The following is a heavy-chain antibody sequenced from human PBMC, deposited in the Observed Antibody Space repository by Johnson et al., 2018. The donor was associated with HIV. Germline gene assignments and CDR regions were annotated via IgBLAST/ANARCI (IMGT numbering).Heavy chain of an antibody. J-gene: IGHJ3*02. CDR2: IRSQTNSHAT. CDR3: AKDSDTYYYGSGDGCDI. D-gene: IGHD3-10*01. V-gene: IGHV3-73*01. Sequence: EQLVESGGGVVRPGGSLRLSCAASGFIFSGSAMHWVRQASGKGLEWVGRIRSQTNSHATASAASLNGRFTIPRDDSKNTAYLKMNSLKTEDTALYYCAKDSDTYYYGSGDGCDIWGQGTRVTVSS. CDR1: GFIFSGSA.